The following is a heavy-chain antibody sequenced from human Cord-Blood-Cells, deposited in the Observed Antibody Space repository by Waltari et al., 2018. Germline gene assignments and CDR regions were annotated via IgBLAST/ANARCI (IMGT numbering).Heavy chain of an antibody. Sequence: QVQLVESGGGVVQPGGSLRLSCAASGFTFGSHGLPWVRQAPGKGLEWVAFIRYDGSNKYYADSVKGRFTISRDNSKNTLYLQMNSLRAEDTAVYYCAKVRVGSSSFDYWGQGTLVTVSS. J-gene: IGHJ4*02. CDR1: GFTFGSHG. V-gene: IGHV3-30*02. CDR3: AKVRVGSSSFDY. D-gene: IGHD6-6*01. CDR2: IRYDGSNK.